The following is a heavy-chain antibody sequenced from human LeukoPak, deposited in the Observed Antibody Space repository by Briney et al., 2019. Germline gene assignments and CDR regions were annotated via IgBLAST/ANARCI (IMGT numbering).Heavy chain of an antibody. CDR2: IRSKAYGGTT. D-gene: IGHD6-19*01. J-gene: IGHJ4*02. CDR3: TRDQGLYSSGWYLDY. CDR1: GFTFGDYA. V-gene: IGHV3-49*03. Sequence: QPGRSLRLSCTASGFTFGDYAMSWFRQAPGKGREWVGFIRSKAYGGTTEYAASVKGRFTISRDDSKSIAYLQMNSLKTEDTAVYYCTRDQGLYSSGWYLDYWGQGTLVTVSS.